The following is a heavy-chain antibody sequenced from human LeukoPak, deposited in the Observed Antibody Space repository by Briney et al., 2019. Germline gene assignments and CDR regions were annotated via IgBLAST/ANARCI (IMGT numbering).Heavy chain of an antibody. V-gene: IGHV1-8*01. Sequence: ASVKVSCKVSGYTLTELSMHWVRQAPGKGLEWMGWLNPKSGDTGYAQKFQGRVAMTRNTSISTAYMELSSLTSEDTAVYYCARGTALSSPLEYWGQGTLVTVSS. CDR3: ARGTALSSPLEY. CDR1: GYTLTELS. D-gene: IGHD2-21*02. J-gene: IGHJ4*02. CDR2: LNPKSGDT.